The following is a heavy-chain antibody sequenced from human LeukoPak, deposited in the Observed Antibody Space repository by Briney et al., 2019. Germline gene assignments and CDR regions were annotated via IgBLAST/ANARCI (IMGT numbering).Heavy chain of an antibody. CDR3: ASKAGLGGAFDY. CDR1: GGSISSYY. J-gene: IGHJ4*02. D-gene: IGHD6-19*01. Sequence: SETLSLTCTVSGGSISSYYWSWIRQPPGKGLEWIGYIYYSGSTNYNPSLKSRVTIPVDTSKNQFSLKLSSVTAADTAVYYCASKAGLGGAFDYWGQGTLVTVSS. V-gene: IGHV4-59*01. CDR2: IYYSGST.